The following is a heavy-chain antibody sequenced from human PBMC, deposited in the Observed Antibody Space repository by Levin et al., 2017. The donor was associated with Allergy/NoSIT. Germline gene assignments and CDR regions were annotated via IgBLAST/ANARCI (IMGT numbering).Heavy chain of an antibody. D-gene: IGHD6-19*01. Sequence: GESLKISCAASGFTFSSYAMTWVRQAPGRGLEWVSTSSGSGGSTYYADSVKGRFTISRDNSRNTLYLQMNSLRAEGTAVYYCAKGEGYSSGGIGGYWGQGTLVTVSS. CDR3: AKGEGYSSGGIGGY. V-gene: IGHV3-23*01. CDR2: SSGSGGST. J-gene: IGHJ4*02. CDR1: GFTFSSYA.